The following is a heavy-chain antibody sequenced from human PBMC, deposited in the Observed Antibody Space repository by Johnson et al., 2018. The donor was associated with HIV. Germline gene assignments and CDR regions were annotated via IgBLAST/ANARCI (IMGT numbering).Heavy chain of an antibody. V-gene: IGHV3-66*01. CDR2: IFSGGTT. D-gene: IGHD5-24*01. CDR3: WSAWRDGYTCDAFDF. Sequence: VQLVESGGGLVQPGGSLRLSCAASGFTVSSNYMSWVRQAPGKGLEWVSVIFSGGTTYYADSVTGRFTISRDNSKNTLYLQMNSLRAEDTAVYYCWSAWRDGYTCDAFDFGGQGTTVTVSS. J-gene: IGHJ3*01. CDR1: GFTVSSNY.